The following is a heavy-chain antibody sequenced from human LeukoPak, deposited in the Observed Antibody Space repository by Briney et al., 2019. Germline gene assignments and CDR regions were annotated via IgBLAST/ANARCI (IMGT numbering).Heavy chain of an antibody. J-gene: IGHJ1*01. CDR1: GFTLSSYV. Sequence: PGGSLRLSCAASGFTLSSYVMSWVRQAPGKGLEWVGRIRSKANSYATAYAASVKGRFTISRDDSKNTAYLQMNSLKTEDTAVYYCTSTPAFWTYYYDSSGPDRPLGSAEYFQHWGQGTLVTVSS. CDR3: TSTPAFWTYYYDSSGPDRPLGSAEYFQH. D-gene: IGHD3-22*01. V-gene: IGHV3-73*01. CDR2: IRSKANSYAT.